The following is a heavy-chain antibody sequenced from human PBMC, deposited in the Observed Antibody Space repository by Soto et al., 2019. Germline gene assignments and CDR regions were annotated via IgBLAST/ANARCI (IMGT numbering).Heavy chain of an antibody. J-gene: IGHJ4*02. D-gene: IGHD3-10*01. V-gene: IGHV3-7*03. CDR3: AIDHPLLWFGEVGDY. Sequence: EVQLVESGGGLVQPGGSLRLSCAASGFTFSSYWMSWVRQAPGKGLEWVANITQDGSDKYYVDSVKGRFTISRDNARHSLYLQMTSLRAEDTAVYYCAIDHPLLWFGEVGDYWGRGTLVSVSS. CDR1: GFTFSSYW. CDR2: ITQDGSDK.